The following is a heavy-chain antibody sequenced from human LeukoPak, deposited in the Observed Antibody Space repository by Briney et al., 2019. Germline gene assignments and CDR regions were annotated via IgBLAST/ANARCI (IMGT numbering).Heavy chain of an antibody. D-gene: IGHD2-2*01. CDR2: IIPIFGTA. Sequence: SVNLSCNASGGAFTSYAISWVREAPGPGLEWMGGIIPIFGTATYAQTSQGRVTITTDESTTTAYMELRSLSSKDTAVYYCARGVVPAAIDQFDPWGQGTLVTVSS. V-gene: IGHV1-69*05. CDR1: GGAFTSYA. CDR3: ARGVVPAAIDQFDP. J-gene: IGHJ5*02.